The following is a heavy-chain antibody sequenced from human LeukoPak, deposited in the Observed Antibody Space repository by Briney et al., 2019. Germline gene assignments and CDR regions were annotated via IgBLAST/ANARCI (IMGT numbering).Heavy chain of an antibody. V-gene: IGHV1-8*01. Sequence: ASVKVSCKASGYTFTSYDINWVRQATGQGLEWMGWMNPNSGNTGYAQKFQGRVTMTRNTSISTAYMELSSLRSEDTAVYYCARGPGEPIAAAGFYYYYMDVWGKGTTVTVSS. CDR2: MNPNSGNT. D-gene: IGHD6-13*01. CDR3: ARGPGEPIAAAGFYYYYMDV. J-gene: IGHJ6*03. CDR1: GYTFTSYD.